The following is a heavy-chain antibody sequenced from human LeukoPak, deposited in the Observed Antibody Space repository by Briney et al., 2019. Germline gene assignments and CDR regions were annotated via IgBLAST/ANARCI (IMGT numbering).Heavy chain of an antibody. CDR1: GGSISSGAYY. CDR3: ARRHSSSCYFDY. Sequence: SETLSLTCTVSGGSISSGAYYWSWIRQLPGKGLEYIGSIYYSGSTYYNPSLKSRVTISADTSKNQFSLKLSSVTAADTAVYYCARRHSSSCYFDYWGQGTLVTVSS. J-gene: IGHJ4*02. CDR2: IYYSGST. D-gene: IGHD6-6*01. V-gene: IGHV4-31*03.